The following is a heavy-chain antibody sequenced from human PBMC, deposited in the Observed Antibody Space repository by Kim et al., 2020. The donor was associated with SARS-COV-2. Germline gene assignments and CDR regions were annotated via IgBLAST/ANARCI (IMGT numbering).Heavy chain of an antibody. CDR3: AKGSYSSSPQGWFDP. J-gene: IGHJ5*02. Sequence: DSVKGRFTIARDKSRNTLSLQMNSLKVEDTAIYYCAKGSYSSSPQGWFDPWGQGALVTVSS. V-gene: IGHV3-23*01. D-gene: IGHD6-6*01.